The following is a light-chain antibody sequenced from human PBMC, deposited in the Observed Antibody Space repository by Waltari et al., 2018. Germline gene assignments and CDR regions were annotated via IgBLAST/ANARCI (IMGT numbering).Light chain of an antibody. V-gene: IGLV1-51*02. J-gene: IGLJ7*01. CDR2: ENT. CDR1: SPNIGNNY. CDR3: GTWDSSLSGAV. Sequence: QSVLTQPPSVSAAPGQRVTISCSGGSPNIGNNYVSWYRQFPGTAPKLLIYENTERPSGIPGRFSGSKSGTSATLDITGLQARDEADYYCGTWDSSLSGAVFGGGTHLTVL.